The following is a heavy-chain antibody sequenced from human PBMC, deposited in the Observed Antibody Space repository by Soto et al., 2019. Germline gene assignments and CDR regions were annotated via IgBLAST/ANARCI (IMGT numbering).Heavy chain of an antibody. V-gene: IGHV1-8*01. Sequence: ASVKVSCKASGYTFTSYDINWVRQATGQGLEWMGWMNPNSGNTGYAQKFQGRVTMTRNTSISTAYMELSSLRSEDTAVYYCARDYCTNGVCYRLFDYWSQGALVTVSS. CDR2: MNPNSGNT. J-gene: IGHJ4*02. CDR3: ARDYCTNGVCYRLFDY. D-gene: IGHD2-8*01. CDR1: GYTFTSYD.